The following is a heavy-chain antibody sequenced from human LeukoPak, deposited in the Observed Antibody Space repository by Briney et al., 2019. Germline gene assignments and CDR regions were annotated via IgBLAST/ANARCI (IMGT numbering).Heavy chain of an antibody. CDR3: AKSASGYYLFDY. J-gene: IGHJ4*02. CDR2: VRGSGGSI. Sequence: GGSLRLSCAASGFILSSYGMSWVRQAPGKGLEWVSAVRGSGGSISYADSVRGRFTISRDNSKNTLFLQMNSLRAEDTAVYYCAKSASGYYLFDYWGQGTLVTVSS. V-gene: IGHV3-23*01. D-gene: IGHD2/OR15-2a*01. CDR1: GFILSSYG.